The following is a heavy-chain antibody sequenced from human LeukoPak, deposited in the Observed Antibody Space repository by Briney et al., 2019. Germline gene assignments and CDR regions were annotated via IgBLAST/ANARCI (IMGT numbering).Heavy chain of an antibody. CDR1: GYTFTSYG. CDR2: ISAYNGNT. Sequence: GASVKVSCKASGYTFTSYGIIWVRQAPGQGLEWMGWISAYNGNTNYAQKLQGRVTMTTDTSTSTAYMELRSLRSDDTAVYYCARDPTNYYDSSGYEFQHWGQGTLVTVSS. D-gene: IGHD3-22*01. V-gene: IGHV1-18*01. J-gene: IGHJ1*01. CDR3: ARDPTNYYDSSGYEFQH.